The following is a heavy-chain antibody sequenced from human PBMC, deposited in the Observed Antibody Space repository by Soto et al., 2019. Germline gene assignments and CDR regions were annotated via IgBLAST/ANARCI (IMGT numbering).Heavy chain of an antibody. CDR2: INAGNGNT. CDR3: AVLGSGSYYNYYYYYGMDV. Sequence: ASVKVSCKASGYTFTSYAMHWVRQAPGQRLEWMGWINAGNGNTKYSQKFQGRVTITRDTYASTAYMELSSLRSEDTAVYYCAVLGSGSYYNYYYYYGMDVWGQGTTVTVSS. J-gene: IGHJ6*02. D-gene: IGHD3-10*01. CDR1: GYTFTSYA. V-gene: IGHV1-3*01.